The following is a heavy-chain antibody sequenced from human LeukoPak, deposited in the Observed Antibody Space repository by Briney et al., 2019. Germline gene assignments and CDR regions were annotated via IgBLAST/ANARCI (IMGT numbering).Heavy chain of an antibody. CDR1: GFTLSSYE. J-gene: IGHJ4*02. CDR2: ISSSGSII. V-gene: IGHV3-48*03. Sequence: GGSLRLSCAASGFTLSSYEMNWVRQAPGKGLEWVSYISSSGSIIYYADSVKGRFTISRDNAKNSLYLQMNSLRAEDTAVYYCARDRFSGSYPLDYWGQGTLVTVSS. D-gene: IGHD1-26*01. CDR3: ARDRFSGSYPLDY.